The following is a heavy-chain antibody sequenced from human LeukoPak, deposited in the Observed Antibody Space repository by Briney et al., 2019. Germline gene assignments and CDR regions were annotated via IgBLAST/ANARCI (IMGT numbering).Heavy chain of an antibody. J-gene: IGHJ4*02. Sequence: GGSLRLSCAASGFTFSSYAMSWVRQAPGKGLEWVSAFSGSGGSTYYADSVKGRFTISRDNSKNTLYLQRNGLRAEDTAVYDCGNVYGDYWGQGALVTVSS. CDR3: GNVYGDY. CDR2: FSGSGGST. D-gene: IGHD5/OR15-5a*01. V-gene: IGHV3-23*01. CDR1: GFTFSSYA.